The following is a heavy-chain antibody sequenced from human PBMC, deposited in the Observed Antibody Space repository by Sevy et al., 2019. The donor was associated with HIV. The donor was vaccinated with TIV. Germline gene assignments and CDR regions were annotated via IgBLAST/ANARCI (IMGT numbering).Heavy chain of an antibody. CDR3: ARDDYDTTPCAFDV. Sequence: LGGSLRLSCIASGFSFDTYSMNWVRQIPGQGLEGVSSISSGSSYIYYADSVKGRFTISRDNAKNSLSLEMNSLRVEDTAIYYCARDDYDTTPCAFDVWGQGTMVTVSS. D-gene: IGHD3-22*01. CDR1: GFSFDTYS. V-gene: IGHV3-21*06. CDR2: ISSGSSYI. J-gene: IGHJ3*01.